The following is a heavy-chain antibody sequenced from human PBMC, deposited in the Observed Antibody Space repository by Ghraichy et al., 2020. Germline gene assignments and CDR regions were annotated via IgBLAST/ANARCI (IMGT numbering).Heavy chain of an antibody. D-gene: IGHD3-22*01. CDR3: ATSPTYYYDSSGPRGCHY. Sequence: ASVKVSCKVSGYTLTELSMHWVRQAPGKGLEWMGGFDPEDGETIYAQKFQGRVTMTEDTSTDTAYMELSSLRSEDTAVYYCATSPTYYYDSSGPRGCHYWGQGTLVTVSS. V-gene: IGHV1-24*01. CDR1: GYTLTELS. J-gene: IGHJ4*02. CDR2: FDPEDGET.